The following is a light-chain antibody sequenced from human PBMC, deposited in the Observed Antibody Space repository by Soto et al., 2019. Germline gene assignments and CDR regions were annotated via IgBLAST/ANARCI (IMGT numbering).Light chain of an antibody. V-gene: IGLV2-14*03. CDR2: EVT. CDR1: SSDVGGYNY. CDR3: GSYTSSNTLV. Sequence: QSALTQPASVSGSPGQSITISCTGTSSDVGGYNYFSWYQQHPGKAPKLLIYEVTYRPSGVSNRFSGSKSGNTASLTISGLQAEDEADYFCGSYTSSNTLVFGTGTKLPVL. J-gene: IGLJ1*01.